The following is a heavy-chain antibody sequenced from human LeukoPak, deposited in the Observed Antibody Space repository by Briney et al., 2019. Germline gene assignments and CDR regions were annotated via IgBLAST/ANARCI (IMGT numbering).Heavy chain of an antibody. V-gene: IGHV3-23*01. CDR3: AKAIVVVVAATYFDY. CDR2: ISGSGDTT. D-gene: IGHD2-15*01. CDR1: GFTFSSYA. Sequence: SGGSLRLSCAASGFTFSSYAMSWVRQAPGKGLQWVSLISGSGDTTYFADSVKGRFTISGDNSKNTLYLQMNSLRAEDTAVYYCAKAIVVVVAATYFDYWGQGTLVTVSS. J-gene: IGHJ4*02.